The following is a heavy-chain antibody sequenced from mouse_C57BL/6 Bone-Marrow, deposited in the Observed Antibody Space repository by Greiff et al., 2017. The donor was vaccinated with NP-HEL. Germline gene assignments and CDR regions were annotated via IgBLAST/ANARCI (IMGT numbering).Heavy chain of an antibody. Sequence: VQLQQPGAELVKPGASVKLSCKASGYTFTSYWMHWVKQRPGQGLEWIGMIHPNSGSTNYNEKFKSKATLTVDKSSSTAYMQLSSLTSEDSAVYYCAREGLGRITTVVATPFAYWGQGTLVTVSA. D-gene: IGHD1-1*01. CDR2: IHPNSGST. J-gene: IGHJ3*01. V-gene: IGHV1-64*01. CDR3: AREGLGRITTVVATPFAY. CDR1: GYTFTSYW.